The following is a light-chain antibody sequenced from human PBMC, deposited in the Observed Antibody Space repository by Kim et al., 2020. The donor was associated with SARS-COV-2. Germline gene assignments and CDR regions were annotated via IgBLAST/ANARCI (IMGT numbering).Light chain of an antibody. Sequence: EIVLTQSPGTLSLSPGERATLSCRASQSVSSSYLAWYQQQPGQAPRLLIYGASSSATGIPDRFSGSGSGTDFTLTISRLEPEDFVVYYCQQYGSSPKTFGQGTKVDIK. CDR2: GAS. CDR3: QQYGSSPKT. J-gene: IGKJ1*01. CDR1: QSVSSSY. V-gene: IGKV3-20*01.